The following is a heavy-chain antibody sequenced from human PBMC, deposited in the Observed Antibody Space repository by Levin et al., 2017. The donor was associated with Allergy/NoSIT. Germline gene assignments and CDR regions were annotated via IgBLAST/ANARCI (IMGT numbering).Heavy chain of an antibody. D-gene: IGHD3-16*01. CDR3: ARTMIRRSFDI. Sequence: SQTLSLTCAVSDDSIRSGHYSWSWIRQPPGKGLEWIGYIYHSGSTFYNPSLKSRVTISVDRSKNQFSLNLSSVTAADTAVYYCARTMIRRSFDIWGQGTMVTVSS. CDR2: IYHSGST. CDR1: DDSIRSGHYS. J-gene: IGHJ3*02. V-gene: IGHV4-30-2*01.